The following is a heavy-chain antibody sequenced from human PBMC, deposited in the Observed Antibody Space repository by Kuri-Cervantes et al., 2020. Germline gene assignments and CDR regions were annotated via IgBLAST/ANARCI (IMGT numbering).Heavy chain of an antibody. CDR1: GGTFSSYA. V-gene: IGHV1-69*13. CDR2: IIPIFGTA. Sequence: SVKVSCKASGGTFSSYAISWVRQAPGQGLEWMGGIIPIFGTANYAQKFQGRVTITADESTSTAYMELSSLRSDDTAVYYCARATGLLWFWDYYYGMDVWGQGTTVTVSS. J-gene: IGHJ6*02. D-gene: IGHD3-10*01. CDR3: ARATGLLWFWDYYYGMDV.